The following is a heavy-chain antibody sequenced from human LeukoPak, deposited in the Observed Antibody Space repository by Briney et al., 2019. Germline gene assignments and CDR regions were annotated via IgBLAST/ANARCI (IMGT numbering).Heavy chain of an antibody. CDR3: ARDGPWRDGRDLTDI. V-gene: IGHV4-38-2*02. CDR2: IYHSGST. Sequence: PSETLSLTCTVSGYSISSGYYWGWIRQPPGKGLEWIGSIYHSGSTYYNPSLKSRVTISVDTSKNQLSLKLSSVTAADTAVYYCARDGPWRDGRDLTDIWGQGTMVTVSS. CDR1: GYSISSGYY. J-gene: IGHJ3*02. D-gene: IGHD1-26*01.